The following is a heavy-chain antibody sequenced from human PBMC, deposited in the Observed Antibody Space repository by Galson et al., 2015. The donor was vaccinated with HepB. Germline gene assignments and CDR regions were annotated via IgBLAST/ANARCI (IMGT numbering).Heavy chain of an antibody. J-gene: IGHJ4*02. CDR2: INTNNGNT. V-gene: IGHV1-18*01. CDR3: ARVANGSGRLIDY. D-gene: IGHD3-10*01. Sequence: SVKVSCKASGYIYSSYGISWVRRAPGQGLEWMGWINTNNGNTNYAQKFQGRVTMTTETSTRTAYMELRSLRSDDTAVYYCARVANGSGRLIDYWGQGILVGVSS. CDR1: GYIYSSYG.